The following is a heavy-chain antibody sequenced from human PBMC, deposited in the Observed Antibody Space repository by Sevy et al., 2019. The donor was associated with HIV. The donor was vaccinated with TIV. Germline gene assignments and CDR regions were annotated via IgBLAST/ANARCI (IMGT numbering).Heavy chain of an antibody. CDR3: ASGDGYNNYFDY. J-gene: IGHJ4*02. CDR2: IYSGGST. Sequence: GGSLRLSCAAPGFTVSSNYMSWVRQAPGKGLEWVSVIYSGGSTYYADSVKGRFTISRDNSKNTLYLQMNSLRAEDTAVYYCASGDGYNNYFDYWGQGTLVTVSS. V-gene: IGHV3-53*01. D-gene: IGHD5-12*01. CDR1: GFTVSSNY.